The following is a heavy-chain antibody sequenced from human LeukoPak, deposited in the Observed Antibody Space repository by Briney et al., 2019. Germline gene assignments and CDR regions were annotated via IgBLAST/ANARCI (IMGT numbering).Heavy chain of an antibody. CDR2: IYHSGST. CDR1: GYSISSGYY. V-gene: IGHV4-38-2*02. D-gene: IGHD1-1*01. J-gene: IGHJ4*02. Sequence: PSETLSLTCTVSGYSISSGYYWGWIRQPPGKGLEWIGSIYHSGSTYYNPSLRSRLTISVDTSKNQFSLKLSSVTAADTAVYYCARTGTTPLRTYYFDYWGQGTLVTVSS. CDR3: ARTGTTPLRTYYFDY.